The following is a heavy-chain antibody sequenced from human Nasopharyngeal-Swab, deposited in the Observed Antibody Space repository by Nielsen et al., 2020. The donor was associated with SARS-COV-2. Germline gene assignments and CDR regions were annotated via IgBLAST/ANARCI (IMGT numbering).Heavy chain of an antibody. D-gene: IGHD6-13*01. Sequence: SVKVSCKVSGYTLTELSMHWVRQAPGKGLEWMGGFDPEDGETIYAQKFQGRVTMTEDTSTDTAYMELSSLRSEDTAVYYCATVPAAAGTQAVWYWGQGTLVTVSS. CDR2: FDPEDGET. V-gene: IGHV1-24*01. J-gene: IGHJ4*02. CDR3: ATVPAAAGTQAVWY. CDR1: GYTLTELS.